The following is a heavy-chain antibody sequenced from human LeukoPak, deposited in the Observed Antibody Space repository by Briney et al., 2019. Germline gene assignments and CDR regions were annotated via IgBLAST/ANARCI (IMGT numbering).Heavy chain of an antibody. CDR1: GGSISSYY. V-gene: IGHV4-59*01. D-gene: IGHD4-23*01. J-gene: IGHJ4*02. CDR2: IYYSGST. CDR3: ASGAVVHYFDY. Sequence: SETLSLTCTVSGGSISSYYWSWIRQPPGKGLEWIGYIYYSGSTNYNPSLKSRVTISVDTSKNQFSLELSSVTAADTAVYYCASGAVVHYFDYWGQGTLVTVSS.